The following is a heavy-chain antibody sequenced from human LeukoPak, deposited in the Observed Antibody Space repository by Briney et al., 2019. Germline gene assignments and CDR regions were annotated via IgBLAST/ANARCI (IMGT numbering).Heavy chain of an antibody. CDR2: ISGSGGST. CDR3: AHYGSGSYYTPFDY. J-gene: IGHJ4*02. D-gene: IGHD3-10*01. Sequence: PGGSLRLSCAASGFTFSSYAMSWVRQAPGKGLEWVSAISGSGGSTYYADSVKGRFTISRDNSKNTLYLQMNSLRAEDTAVYYCAHYGSGSYYTPFDYWGQGTLVTVSS. V-gene: IGHV3-23*01. CDR1: GFTFSSYA.